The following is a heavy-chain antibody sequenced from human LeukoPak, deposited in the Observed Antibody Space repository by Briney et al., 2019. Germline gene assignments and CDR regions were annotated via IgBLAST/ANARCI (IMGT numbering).Heavy chain of an antibody. CDR3: AREASTLYYYYGMDV. CDR2: ISSSSSYI. Sequence: GGSLRLSCAASGLTFSSYSMNWVRQAPGKGLEWVSSISSSSSYIYYADSVKGRFTISRDNAKNSLYLQMNSLRAEDTAVYYCAREASTLYYYYGMDVWGQGTTVTVSS. CDR1: GLTFSSYS. J-gene: IGHJ6*02. V-gene: IGHV3-21*01.